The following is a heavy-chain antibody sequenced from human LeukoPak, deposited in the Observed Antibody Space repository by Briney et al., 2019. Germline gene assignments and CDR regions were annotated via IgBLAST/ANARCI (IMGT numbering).Heavy chain of an antibody. CDR3: ARDGLRSSSSVY. CDR2: ISSSGSTI. CDR1: GFTFSSYE. Sequence: GGSLRLSCAASGFTFSSYEMNWVRQAPGKGLHWVSYISSSGSTIYYADSVKGRFTISRDNAKNSLYLQMNSLRAEDTAVYYCARDGLRSSSSVYWGQGTLVTVSS. D-gene: IGHD6-6*01. V-gene: IGHV3-48*03. J-gene: IGHJ4*02.